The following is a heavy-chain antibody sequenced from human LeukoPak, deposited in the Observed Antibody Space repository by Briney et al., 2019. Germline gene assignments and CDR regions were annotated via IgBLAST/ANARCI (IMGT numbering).Heavy chain of an antibody. Sequence: TGGSLRLSCAASGFTFSSYSMNWVRQAPGKGLEWVSSISRSPDYIYYADSVKGRFTISRDNAKNSLYLQMNSLRAEDTAVYYCARDNDHFDYWGQGTLVTVSS. D-gene: IGHD1-1*01. V-gene: IGHV3-21*01. CDR3: ARDNDHFDY. J-gene: IGHJ4*02. CDR1: GFTFSSYS. CDR2: ISRSPDYI.